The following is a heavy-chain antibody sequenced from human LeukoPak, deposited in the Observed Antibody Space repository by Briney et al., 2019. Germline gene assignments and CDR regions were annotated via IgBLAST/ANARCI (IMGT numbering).Heavy chain of an antibody. D-gene: IGHD2-21*01. V-gene: IGHV3-53*01. J-gene: IGHJ4*02. CDR2: IYSGGST. CDR1: GFTFSSYG. CDR3: ARDPSLRWGYSYFDY. Sequence: GGSLRLSCAASGFTFSSYGMSWVRQAPGKGLEWVSVIYSGGSTYYADSVKGRFTISRDNAKNSLYLQMNSLRAEDTALYYCARDPSLRWGYSYFDYWGQGTLVTVFS.